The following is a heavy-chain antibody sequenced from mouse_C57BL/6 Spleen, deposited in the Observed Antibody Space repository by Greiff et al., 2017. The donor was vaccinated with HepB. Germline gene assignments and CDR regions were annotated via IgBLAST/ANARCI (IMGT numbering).Heavy chain of an antibody. J-gene: IGHJ1*03. Sequence: VQLQESGAELVRPGASVTLSCKASGYTFTDYEMHWVKQTPVHGLEWIGAIDPETGGTAYNQKFKGKAILTADKSSSTAYMELRSLTSEDSAVSYCTRPYSNSGYFDVWGTGTTVTVSS. CDR2: IDPETGGT. CDR3: TRPYSNSGYFDV. CDR1: GYTFTDYE. D-gene: IGHD2-5*01. V-gene: IGHV1-15*01.